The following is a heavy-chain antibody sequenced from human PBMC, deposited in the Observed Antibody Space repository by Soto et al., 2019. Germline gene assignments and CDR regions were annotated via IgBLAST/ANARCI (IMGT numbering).Heavy chain of an antibody. CDR1: GYTFTSYG. D-gene: IGHD2-2*01. J-gene: IGHJ4*02. CDR3: ARDLRYYANQFEY. Sequence: GASVKVSCKASGYTFTSYGIIWVRQAPGQGLEWLGWISAYNGNTNYAQKLQGRVTMTTDTSTNTAYMELRNLRSDDTAVYYCARDLRYYANQFEYWGQGTLVTVPS. V-gene: IGHV1-18*04. CDR2: ISAYNGNT.